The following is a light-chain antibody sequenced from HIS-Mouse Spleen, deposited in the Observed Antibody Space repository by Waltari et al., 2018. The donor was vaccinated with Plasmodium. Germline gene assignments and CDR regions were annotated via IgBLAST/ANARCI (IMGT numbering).Light chain of an antibody. J-gene: IGLJ2*01. CDR2: GKN. CDR1: SLRSNY. V-gene: IGLV3-19*01. CDR3: NSRDSSGTHGV. Sequence: SSELTQDPAVSVALGQTVRITCQGDSLRSNYASLYQQKPGQAPVLFIYGKNNRPSGIPDRFSGSSSGNTASLTITGAQAEDEADYYCNSRDSSGTHGVFGGGTKLTVL.